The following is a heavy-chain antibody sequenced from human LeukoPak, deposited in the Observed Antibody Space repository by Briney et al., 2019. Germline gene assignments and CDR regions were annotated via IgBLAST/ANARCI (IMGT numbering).Heavy chain of an antibody. J-gene: IGHJ4*02. D-gene: IGHD5-12*01. Sequence: ASVKVSCKVSGYTLTELSMHWVRQAPGKGLEWMGGFDPEDGETIYAQKFQGRVTMTEDTSTDTAYMELSSLRSEDTAVYYCATDSGYDLGLDYWGQGTLVTVSS. CDR2: FDPEDGET. CDR1: GYTLTELS. V-gene: IGHV1-24*01. CDR3: ATDSGYDLGLDY.